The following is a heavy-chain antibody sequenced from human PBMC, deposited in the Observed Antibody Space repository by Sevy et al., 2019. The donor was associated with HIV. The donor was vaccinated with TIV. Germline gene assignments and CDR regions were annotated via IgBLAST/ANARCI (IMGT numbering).Heavy chain of an antibody. Sequence: SETLSLTCTVSGGSISSGGYYWSWIHQHPGKGLEWIGYIYYSGSTYYNPSLKSRVTISVDTSKNQFSLKLSSVTAADTAVYYCARGGLDVSSSRYHDAFDIWGQGTMVTVSS. CDR3: ARGGLDVSSSRYHDAFDI. CDR1: GGSISSGGYY. D-gene: IGHD6-13*01. V-gene: IGHV4-31*03. CDR2: IYYSGST. J-gene: IGHJ3*02.